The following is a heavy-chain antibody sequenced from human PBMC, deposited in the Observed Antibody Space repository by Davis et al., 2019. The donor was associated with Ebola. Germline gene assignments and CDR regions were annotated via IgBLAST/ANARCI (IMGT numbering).Heavy chain of an antibody. J-gene: IGHJ4*02. CDR1: GFTFDDYA. D-gene: IGHD6-6*01. Sequence: GGSLRLFCAASGFTFDDYAMHWVRQAPGKGLEWVAVIWYDGSNKYYADSVKGRFTISRDNSKNTLYLQMNSLKTEDTAVYYCTRGEAARHYYWGQGTLVTVSS. CDR2: IWYDGSNK. V-gene: IGHV3-33*08. CDR3: TRGEAARHYY.